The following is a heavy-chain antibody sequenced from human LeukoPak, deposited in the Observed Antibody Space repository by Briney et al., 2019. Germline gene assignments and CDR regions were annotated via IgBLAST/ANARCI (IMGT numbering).Heavy chain of an antibody. CDR2: ISCDGSNK. CDR1: GFTFSSYA. Sequence: GRSLRLSCAASGFTFSSYAMHWVRQAPGKGLEWVAVISCDGSNKYYADSVKGRFTISRDNSKNTLYLQMNSLRAEDTAVYYCARAIAAAGTGWFDPWGQGTLVTVSS. V-gene: IGHV3-30*04. J-gene: IGHJ5*02. CDR3: ARAIAAAGTGWFDP. D-gene: IGHD6-13*01.